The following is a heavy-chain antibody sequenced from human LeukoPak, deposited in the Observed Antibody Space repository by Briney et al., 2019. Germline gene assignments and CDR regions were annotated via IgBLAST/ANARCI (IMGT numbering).Heavy chain of an antibody. V-gene: IGHV3-23*01. CDR3: AKTGTPWYYFDY. J-gene: IGHJ4*02. Sequence: GSLRLSCAASGFTFSSYAMSWVRQAPGKGLEWVSAISGSGGSTYYADSVKGRFTISRDNSKNTLYPQMNSLRAEDTAVYYCAKTGTPWYYFDYWGQGTLVTVSS. D-gene: IGHD6-13*01. CDR1: GFTFSSYA. CDR2: ISGSGGST.